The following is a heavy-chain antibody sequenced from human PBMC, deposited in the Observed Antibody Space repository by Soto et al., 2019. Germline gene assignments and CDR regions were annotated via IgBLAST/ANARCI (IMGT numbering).Heavy chain of an antibody. CDR2: INHSGST. CDR3: ARVIAAAFDY. J-gene: IGHJ4*02. V-gene: IGHV4-34*01. D-gene: IGHD6-13*01. Sequence: QVQLQQWGAGLLKPSETLSLTCAVYGGSFSGYYWSWIRQPPGKGLEWIGEINHSGSTNYNPSLKSRVTISIATSKNQFSLKLSSVTAADTAVYFCARVIAAAFDYWDQGTLVTVSS. CDR1: GGSFSGYY.